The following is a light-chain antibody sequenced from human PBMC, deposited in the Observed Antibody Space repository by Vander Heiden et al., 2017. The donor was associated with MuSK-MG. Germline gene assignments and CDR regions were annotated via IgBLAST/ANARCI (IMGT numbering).Light chain of an antibody. CDR3: NSRDSSGNHLRVV. J-gene: IGLJ2*01. V-gene: IGLV3-19*01. CDR1: SLRSYY. Sequence: SSELTQDPAVSVALGQTVRITCQGDSLRSYYASWYQQKPGQAPVRVIYGKNNRPSGIPDRFSGSSSGNTASVTITGAQAEDEADYYCNSRDSSGNHLRVVFGGGTKRTVL. CDR2: GKN.